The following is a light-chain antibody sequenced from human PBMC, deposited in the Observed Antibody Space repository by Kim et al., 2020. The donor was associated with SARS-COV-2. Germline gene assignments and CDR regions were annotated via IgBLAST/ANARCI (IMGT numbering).Light chain of an antibody. CDR2: GAS. CDR1: QRIGIY. J-gene: IGKJ2*01. V-gene: IGKV1-39*01. CDR3: LQSLKTPHT. Sequence: DIRMTQSPLSLSASVGDTVTIKCRASQRIGIYLSWYQQTPGKAPKLLIFGASNLQRGVPSRFRGGGSETDFTLTISSLQPEYFATYYCLQSLKTPHTFGQGTKLDI.